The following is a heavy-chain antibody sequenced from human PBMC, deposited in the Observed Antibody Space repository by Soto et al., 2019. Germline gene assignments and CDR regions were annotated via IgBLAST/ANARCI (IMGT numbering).Heavy chain of an antibody. CDR1: RFTFSSYS. CDR3: ARDKSIRMDPGRNWFDP. V-gene: IGHV3-21*01. J-gene: IGHJ5*02. Sequence: PGGSLRLSRAASRFTFSSYSMNWVRHSPGKGLEWVSSISSSSSYIYYADSVKGRFTISRDNAKNSLYLQMNSLRAEDTAVYYCARDKSIRMDPGRNWFDPSGQGTLVTGFS. D-gene: IGHD3-16*01. CDR2: ISSSSSYI.